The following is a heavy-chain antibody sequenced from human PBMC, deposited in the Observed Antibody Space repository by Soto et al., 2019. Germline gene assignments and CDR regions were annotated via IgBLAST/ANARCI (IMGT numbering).Heavy chain of an antibody. CDR1: GGSISNYY. Sequence: SETLSLTCSVSGGSISNYYWSWIRQPPGKGLEWIGYVYYSGSTNYNPSLKSRVTISVDTSKKQFSLKLSSVTAADTAVYYCASYNFGVFFDYWGQGTLVTVAS. CDR3: ASYNFGVFFDY. J-gene: IGHJ4*02. CDR2: VYYSGST. V-gene: IGHV4-59*01. D-gene: IGHD3-3*01.